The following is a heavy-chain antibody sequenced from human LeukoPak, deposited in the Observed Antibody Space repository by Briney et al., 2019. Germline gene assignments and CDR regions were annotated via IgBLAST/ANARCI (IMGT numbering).Heavy chain of an antibody. V-gene: IGHV1-3*01. D-gene: IGHD6-19*01. J-gene: IGHJ4*02. CDR2: INAGNGNT. CDR1: GYSFTSYG. CDR3: ARGEPYSSDFFDY. Sequence: ASVKVSCKASGYSFTSYGMHWVRQAPGQRLEWMGWINAGNGNTKYSQKFQGRVTISRDTSADTAYMEVSSLRSEDTAVYYCARGEPYSSDFFDYWGQGTLVTVSS.